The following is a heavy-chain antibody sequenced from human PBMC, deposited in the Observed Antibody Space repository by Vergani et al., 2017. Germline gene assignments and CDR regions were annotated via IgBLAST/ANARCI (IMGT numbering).Heavy chain of an antibody. J-gene: IGHJ2*01. CDR3: ARVRGPYWYFDL. D-gene: IGHD5-12*01. CDR1: GFTFSSYS. V-gene: IGHV3-21*01. Sequence: EVQLVESGGGLVKPGGSLRLSCAASGFTFSSYSMNWVRQAPGKGLEWVSSISSSSSYIYYADSVKGRFTISRANAKNSLYLQMNSLRAEDTAVYYCARVRGPYWYFDLWGRGTLVTVSS. CDR2: ISSSSSYI.